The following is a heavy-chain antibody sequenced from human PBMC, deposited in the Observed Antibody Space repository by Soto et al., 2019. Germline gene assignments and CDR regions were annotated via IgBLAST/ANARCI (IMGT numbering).Heavy chain of an antibody. CDR3: ARDPRYYYYMDG. D-gene: IGHD6-6*01. Sequence: PGGSLRLSCEASGFTFSNSYWMHWVRQAPGKGLVWVSRINTDGSSTSYADSVKGRFIISRDNAKKTVYLQMNSLGPDDTAVYYCARDPRYYYYMDGWGKGTTVTVAS. V-gene: IGHV3-74*01. CDR2: INTDGSST. J-gene: IGHJ6*03. CDR1: GFTFSNSYW.